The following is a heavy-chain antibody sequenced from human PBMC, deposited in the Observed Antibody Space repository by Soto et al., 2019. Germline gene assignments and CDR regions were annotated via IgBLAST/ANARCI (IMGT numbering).Heavy chain of an antibody. V-gene: IGHV3-33*01. D-gene: IGHD3-3*01. CDR3: ARVRYDFWSGYSEDYYYYMDV. J-gene: IGHJ6*03. CDR2: IWYDGSNK. CDR1: GFTFSSYG. Sequence: SLRLSCAASGFTFSSYGMHWVRQAPGKGLEWVAVIWYDGSNKYYADSVKGRFTISRDNSKNTLYLQMNSLRAEDTAVYYCARVRYDFWSGYSEDYYYYMDVWGKGTTVTVSS.